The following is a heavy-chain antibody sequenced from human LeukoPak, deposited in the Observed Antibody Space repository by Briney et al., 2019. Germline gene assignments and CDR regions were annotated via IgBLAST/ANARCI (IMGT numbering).Heavy chain of an antibody. D-gene: IGHD3-22*01. Sequence: GGSLRLSCAASGFTFSDYYMGWIRQAPGKGLEWLSYISGSSTTIYYSDSVKGRLSISRDNAKNSLYLQMNGLRAEDTAVYYCARDYYDSSGYSIDYWGQGTLVTVSS. V-gene: IGHV3-11*01. CDR3: ARDYYDSSGYSIDY. CDR2: ISGSSTTI. J-gene: IGHJ4*02. CDR1: GFTFSDYY.